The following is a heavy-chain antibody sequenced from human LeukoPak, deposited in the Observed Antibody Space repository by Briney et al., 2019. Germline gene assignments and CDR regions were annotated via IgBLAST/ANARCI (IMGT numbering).Heavy chain of an antibody. CDR1: GFTFRFYW. J-gene: IGHJ3*02. V-gene: IGHV3-7*01. CDR2: IKQDGSEK. D-gene: IGHD5-18*01. CDR3: ARARSSYGYGDAFDI. Sequence: PGGSLRLSCAASGFTFRFYWMSWVRQAPGKGLEWVVNIKQDGSEKYYVDSGKGRFTISRDNAKNSLYLQMNSLRAEDTAVYYCARARSSYGYGDAFDIWGQGTMVTVSS.